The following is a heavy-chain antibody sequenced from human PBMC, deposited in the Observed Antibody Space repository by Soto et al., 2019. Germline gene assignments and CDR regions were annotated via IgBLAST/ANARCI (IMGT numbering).Heavy chain of an antibody. D-gene: IGHD2-15*01. J-gene: IGHJ5*02. CDR3: ARDTLTLTPTQINWFDP. CDR1: GYTFTSYG. V-gene: IGHV1-18*01. CDR2: ISAYNGNT. Sequence: ASVKVSCKASGYTFTSYGISWVRQAPGQGLEWMGWISAYNGNTNYAQKLQGRVTMTTDTSTSTAYMELRSLRSDDTAVYYCARDTLTLTPTQINWFDPWGQGTLVTVSS.